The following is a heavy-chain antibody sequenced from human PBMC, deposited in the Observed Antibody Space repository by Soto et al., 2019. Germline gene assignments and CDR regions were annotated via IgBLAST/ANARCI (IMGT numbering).Heavy chain of an antibody. Sequence: SETLSLTCTVSGGSISSGGYYWSWIRQHPGKGLEWIGYIYYSGSTYYNPSLKSRVTISVDTSKNQFSLKLSSVTAADTAVYYCARMGSAVAALFDYWGQGTLVTVSS. CDR2: IYYSGST. CDR1: GGSISSGGYY. D-gene: IGHD6-19*01. CDR3: ARMGSAVAALFDY. J-gene: IGHJ4*02. V-gene: IGHV4-31*03.